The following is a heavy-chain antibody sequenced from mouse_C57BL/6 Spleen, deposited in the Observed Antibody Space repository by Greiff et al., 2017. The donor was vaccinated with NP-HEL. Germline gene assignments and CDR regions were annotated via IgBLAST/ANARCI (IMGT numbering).Heavy chain of an antibody. CDR3: ASYYDYDRAAMDY. CDR2: INPNNGGT. CDR1: GYTFTDYY. J-gene: IGHJ4*01. V-gene: IGHV1-26*01. D-gene: IGHD2-4*01. Sequence: VQLQQSGPELVKPGASVKISCKASGYTFTDYYMNWVKQSHGKSLEWIGDINPNNGGTSYNQKFKGKATLTVDKSSSTAYMELRSLTSEDSAVYYCASYYDYDRAAMDYWGQGTSVTVSS.